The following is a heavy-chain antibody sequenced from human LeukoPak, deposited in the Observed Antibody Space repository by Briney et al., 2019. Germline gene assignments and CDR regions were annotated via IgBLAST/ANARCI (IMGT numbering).Heavy chain of an antibody. J-gene: IGHJ4*02. CDR1: GFTFSSYA. D-gene: IGHD3-10*01. CDR3: VWFGEFFDY. CDR2: ISGSGGST. V-gene: IGHV3-23*01. Sequence: GGSLRLSCQPSGFTFSSYAWSWFGQAPGKGLEWVSAISGSGGSTYYADSVKGRFTISRDNSKNTLYLQMNSLRAEDTAVYYCVWFGEFFDYWGQGTLVTVSS.